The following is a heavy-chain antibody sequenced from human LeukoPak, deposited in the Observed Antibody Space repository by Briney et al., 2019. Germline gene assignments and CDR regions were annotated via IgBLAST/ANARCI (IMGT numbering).Heavy chain of an antibody. Sequence: ASVKVSCKASGYTFTSYGISWVRQAPGQGLEWMGWISAYNGNTNYAQKLQGRVTMTTDTSTSTAYMELSSLRSEDTAVYYCARGLWEATVVTPSDYWGQGTLVTVSS. CDR2: ISAYNGNT. CDR1: GYTFTSYG. CDR3: ARGLWEATVVTPSDY. D-gene: IGHD4-23*01. J-gene: IGHJ4*02. V-gene: IGHV1-18*01.